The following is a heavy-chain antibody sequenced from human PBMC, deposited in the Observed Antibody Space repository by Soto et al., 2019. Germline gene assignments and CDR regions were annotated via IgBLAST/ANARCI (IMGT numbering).Heavy chain of an antibody. D-gene: IGHD3-10*01. CDR3: SRGKGMEENYFYYGMDI. J-gene: IGHJ6*02. CDR2: LNGGTGQT. CDR1: GYTFSTYG. Sequence: QVQVVQSGAEVKKPGASVRVSCKASGYTFSTYGMHWVRQAPGQSLEWMGWLNGGTGQTRYSQRFQDRVIITMDTSASTGYMELRSLRSEDTAVYYCSRGKGMEENYFYYGMDIWGQGTTVTVSS. V-gene: IGHV1-3*01.